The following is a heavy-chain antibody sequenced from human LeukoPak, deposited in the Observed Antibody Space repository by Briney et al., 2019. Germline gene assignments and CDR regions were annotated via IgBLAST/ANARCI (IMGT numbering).Heavy chain of an antibody. CDR1: GFTFNSYA. J-gene: IGHJ4*02. CDR3: ARDQVSGGDGFSAIDY. Sequence: GGTLRLSCAASGFTFNSYAMNWVRQAPGKGLEWVSSISSSSSYTYYADSVKGRFTISRDNAKNSLYLQMNSLRAEDTAVYYCARDQVSGGDGFSAIDYWGQGTLVTVSS. V-gene: IGHV3-21*01. D-gene: IGHD4-17*01. CDR2: ISSSSSYT.